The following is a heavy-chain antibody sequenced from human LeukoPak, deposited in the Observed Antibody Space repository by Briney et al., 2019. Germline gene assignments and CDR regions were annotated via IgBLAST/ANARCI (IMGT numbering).Heavy chain of an antibody. J-gene: IGHJ6*03. D-gene: IGHD3-10*01. Sequence: SETLSLTCTVSGGPTLNYYWSWIRQPPGGGLEWIGYVYSSKNTDYNPSLKSRVTISVDTSKTQISLKLTSVTAADTAVYYCTRGTTLVRGVLRAYYYYYMDVWGKGTTVTVSS. V-gene: IGHV4-59*01. CDR2: VYSSKNT. CDR3: TRGTTLVRGVLRAYYYYYMDV. CDR1: GGPTLNYY.